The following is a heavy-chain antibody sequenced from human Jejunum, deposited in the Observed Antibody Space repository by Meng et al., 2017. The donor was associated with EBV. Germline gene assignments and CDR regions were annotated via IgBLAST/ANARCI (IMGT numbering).Heavy chain of an antibody. D-gene: IGHD3-16*02. CDR3: ARSSDYIWGPNRYGTWFDP. Sequence: QVQLVQSGSELKKPXASXKVSXXSSXXTFTSYAMNWVRQAPGQGPEWMGWMNTKTGKSTYAQGFTGRFVFSLDTSVSTAYLQINSLKPEDTAMYYCARSSDYIWGPNRYGTWFDPWGQGTLVTVSS. CDR1: XXTFTSYA. J-gene: IGHJ5*02. CDR2: MNTKTGKS. V-gene: IGHV7-4-1*02.